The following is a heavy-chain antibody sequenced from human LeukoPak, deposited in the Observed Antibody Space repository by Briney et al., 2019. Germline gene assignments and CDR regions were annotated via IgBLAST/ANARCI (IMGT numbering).Heavy chain of an antibody. D-gene: IGHD2-15*01. J-gene: IGHJ5*02. V-gene: IGHV3-53*01. CDR2: ISNHGTT. CDR3: ARVGYCSGSTCEGRDWFDP. Sequence: GGSLRLSCAASGFSVSTNYMSWVRQAPGMGLECVSVISNHGTTYYADSVKGRFSISRDNSKNTVFLQMNSLRVEDTAVYYCARVGYCSGSTCEGRDWFDPWGQGTLVTVSS. CDR1: GFSVSTNY.